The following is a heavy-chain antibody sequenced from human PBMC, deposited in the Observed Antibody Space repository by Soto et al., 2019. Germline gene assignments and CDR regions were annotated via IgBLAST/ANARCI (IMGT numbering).Heavy chain of an antibody. D-gene: IGHD1-1*01. CDR2: MNPNTGGT. CDR3: ATQTGTVPNFADH. Sequence: QVQLVQSGAEVKKPGASVMVSCKTSGYTFTDFYINWVRQAPGQGLEWMGWMNPNTGGTKPSQRFQGRVTLTRDTSITTAYMELTRLTSEDTAVYFCATQTGTVPNFADHWGQGTLVTVSS. CDR1: GYTFTDFY. J-gene: IGHJ4*02. V-gene: IGHV1-2*02.